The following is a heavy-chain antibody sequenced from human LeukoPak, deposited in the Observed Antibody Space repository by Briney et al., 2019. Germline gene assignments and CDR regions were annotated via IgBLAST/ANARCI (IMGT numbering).Heavy chain of an antibody. J-gene: IGHJ5*02. CDR1: GGTFSSYA. D-gene: IGHD3-22*01. CDR3: ARGPSGYYDYHWFDL. CDR2: IIPIFGKA. V-gene: IGHV1-69*05. Sequence: SVTVSCKASGGTFSSYAISSVRQAPGQGLEWMGGIIPIFGKANYAQKFQGRVTITTDESTNKAYMELSRLRSEDTAVYYCARGPSGYYDYHWFDLWGQGTLVTVSS.